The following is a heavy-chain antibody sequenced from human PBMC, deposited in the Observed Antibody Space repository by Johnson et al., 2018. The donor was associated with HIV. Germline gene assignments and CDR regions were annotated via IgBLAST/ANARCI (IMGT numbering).Heavy chain of an antibody. CDR3: ARVGYYVDAFDI. Sequence: VQLVESGGGLVKPGGSLRLSCAASGFTFSNAWMSWVRQAPGKGLEWVGRIISKPDGGTTDYAAPVEGRFTISRADSKNTLYLQMNSLRAEDTAVYYCARVGYYVDAFDIWGQGTVVTVSS. V-gene: IGHV3-15*01. CDR2: IISKPDGGTT. J-gene: IGHJ3*02. CDR1: GFTFSNAW. D-gene: IGHD3-22*01.